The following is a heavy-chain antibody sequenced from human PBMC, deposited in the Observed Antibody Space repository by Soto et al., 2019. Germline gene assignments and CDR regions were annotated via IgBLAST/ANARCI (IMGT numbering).Heavy chain of an antibody. J-gene: IGHJ4*02. Sequence: GGSLRLSCVASGFTFSSYSMNWVRQAPGKGLEWVSYISSSSSTIYYADSVKGRFTISRDNAKNSLYLQMNSLRAEDTAVYYCAAYSSSWKYWGQGTLVTVSS. D-gene: IGHD6-13*01. CDR3: AAYSSSWKY. CDR2: ISSSSSTI. V-gene: IGHV3-48*01. CDR1: GFTFSSYS.